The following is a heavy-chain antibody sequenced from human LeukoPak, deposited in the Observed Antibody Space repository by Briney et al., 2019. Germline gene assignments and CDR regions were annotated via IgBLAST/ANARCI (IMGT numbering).Heavy chain of an antibody. D-gene: IGHD1-26*01. J-gene: IGHJ4*02. V-gene: IGHV4-39*07. Sequence: SETLSLTCTVSGGSISSSSYYWGWIRQPPGKGLEWIGSIYYSGSTYYNPSLKSRVTISVDTSKNQFSLKLGSVTAADTAVYYCARLTRVGATTGFDYWGQGTLVTVSS. CDR1: GGSISSSSYY. CDR2: IYYSGST. CDR3: ARLTRVGATTGFDY.